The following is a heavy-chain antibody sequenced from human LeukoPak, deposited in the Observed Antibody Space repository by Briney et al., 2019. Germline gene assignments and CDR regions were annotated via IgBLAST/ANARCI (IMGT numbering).Heavy chain of an antibody. D-gene: IGHD2/OR15-2a*01. V-gene: IGHV4-34*01. Sequence: SETLSLTCAVYGGSFSGYYWNWIRQPPGKGLEWIGEINHSGSTNYNPSLKSRVTISVDTSKNQFSLKLSSVTAADTAVYYCARGLLHSCWFDPWGQGTLVTVSS. CDR2: INHSGST. J-gene: IGHJ5*02. CDR1: GGSFSGYY. CDR3: ARGLLHSCWFDP.